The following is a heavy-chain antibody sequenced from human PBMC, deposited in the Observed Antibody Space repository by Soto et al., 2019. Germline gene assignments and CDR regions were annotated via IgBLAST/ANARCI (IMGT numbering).Heavy chain of an antibody. J-gene: IGHJ6*02. CDR1: GFSFSNYV. Sequence: GGSLRLSCAASGFSFSNYVMSWVRQAPGKGLEWVSSISGSGANTEYADSVKGRFTISRDNSKNTLYVQMNSLRAEDTAVYYCAKDAASVTYYYYGMDVWGQGTTVTVS. CDR2: ISGSGANT. D-gene: IGHD5-18*01. CDR3: AKDAASVTYYYYGMDV. V-gene: IGHV3-23*01.